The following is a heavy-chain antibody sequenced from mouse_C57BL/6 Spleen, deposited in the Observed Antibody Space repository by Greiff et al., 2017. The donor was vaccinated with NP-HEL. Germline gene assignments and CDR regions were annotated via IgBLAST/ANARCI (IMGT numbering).Heavy chain of an antibody. Sequence: EVKLQQSGPELVKPGASVKISCKASGYSFTGYYMNWVKQSPEKSLEWIGEINPSTGGTTYNQKFKAKATLTVDKSSSTAYMQLKSLTSEDSAVYYCARRREYFDVWGTGTTVTVSS. CDR2: INPSTGGT. J-gene: IGHJ1*03. CDR1: GYSFTGYY. CDR3: ARRREYFDV. V-gene: IGHV1-42*01.